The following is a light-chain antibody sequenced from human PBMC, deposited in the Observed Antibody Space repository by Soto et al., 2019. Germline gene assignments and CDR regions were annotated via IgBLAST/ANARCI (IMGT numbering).Light chain of an antibody. V-gene: IGKV3-11*01. CDR3: QQRSNWPLFT. CDR1: QCVSSY. CDR2: DTS. Sequence: EIVLTQSPGTVSLSPGERVTISCRASQCVSSYLAWYQQKPGQAPRLLIYDTSDRATGVPARFSGSGSGTDFTLTISSLEPEDFAVYYCQQRSNWPLFTFGQGTKLEIK. J-gene: IGKJ2*01.